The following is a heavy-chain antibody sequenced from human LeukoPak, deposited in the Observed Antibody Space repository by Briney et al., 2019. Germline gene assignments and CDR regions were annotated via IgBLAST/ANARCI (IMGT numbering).Heavy chain of an antibody. V-gene: IGHV3-64*01. CDR2: ISNNGVST. D-gene: IGHD3-16*01. Sequence: PGGSLRLSCAASGLTFSSHSMHWVRQAPGKGLEYVSGISNNGVSTYYANSVKDRFTIPRDNSKNTLYLQMGSLRAEDVAVYYCARDGVHGNYFDYWGQGTLVTVSS. CDR3: ARDGVHGNYFDY. J-gene: IGHJ4*02. CDR1: GLTFSSHS.